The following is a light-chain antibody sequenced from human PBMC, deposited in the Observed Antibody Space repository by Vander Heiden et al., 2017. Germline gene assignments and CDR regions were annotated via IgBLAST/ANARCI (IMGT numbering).Light chain of an antibody. CDR3: QRYGSLPFT. J-gene: IGKJ2*01. V-gene: IGKV1-33*01. CDR2: DAS. Sequence: DIQMTQSPSSLSASVGDRVTIACQASQDITDHLNWYQLKPGKAPKLLIYDASNLKTGVPSRFSGSGSGTDFTFTISSLQPEDIATYFCQRYGSLPFTFGQGTKLEIK. CDR1: QDITDH.